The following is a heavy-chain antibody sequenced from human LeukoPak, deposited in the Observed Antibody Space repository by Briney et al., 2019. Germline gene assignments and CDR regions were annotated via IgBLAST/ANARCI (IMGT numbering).Heavy chain of an antibody. CDR1: GYSFTSYW. J-gene: IGHJ4*02. Sequence: GESLKISCKGSGYSFTSYWIGWVRHMPGKGLEWMGIIYPADSDTRYSPSFQGQVTISADKSVSPAPFQWSSLKASDNAIYYCARHEFHASGSYYMAYWGQGTLVTVSS. D-gene: IGHD3-10*01. CDR2: IYPADSDT. V-gene: IGHV5-51*01. CDR3: ARHEFHASGSYYMAY.